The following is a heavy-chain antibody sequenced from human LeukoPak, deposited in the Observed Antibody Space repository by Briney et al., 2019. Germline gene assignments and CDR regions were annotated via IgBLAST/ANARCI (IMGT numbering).Heavy chain of an antibody. J-gene: IGHJ6*03. CDR2: IYYSGST. D-gene: IGHD3-22*01. V-gene: IGHV4-39*01. Sequence: PSETLSLTCTVSGGSISSSSYDWGWIRQPPGKGLEWIGSIYYSGSTYYNPSLKSRVTISVDTSKNQFSLKLSSVTAADTAVYYCASTDYYYDSSGYYYYYYMDVWGKGTTVTVSS. CDR1: GGSISSSSYD. CDR3: ASTDYYYDSSGYYYYYYMDV.